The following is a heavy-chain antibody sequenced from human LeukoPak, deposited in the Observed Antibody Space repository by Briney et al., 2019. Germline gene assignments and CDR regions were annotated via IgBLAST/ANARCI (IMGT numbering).Heavy chain of an antibody. J-gene: IGHJ4*02. CDR1: GFTFSNYY. V-gene: IGHV3-48*02. D-gene: IGHD1-26*01. CDR3: VRDAGSFYDY. CDR2: ISSTSSTI. Sequence: GGSLRLSCAASGFTFSNYYMDWVRQAPGMGLECVSYISSTSSTIYYADSVRGRFTISRDNAKNSLYLQMNNLRDEDTAVYYCVRDAGSFYDYWGQGTLVTVSS.